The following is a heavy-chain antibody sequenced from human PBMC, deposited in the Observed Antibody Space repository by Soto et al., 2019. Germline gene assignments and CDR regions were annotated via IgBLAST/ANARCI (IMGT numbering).Heavy chain of an antibody. J-gene: IGHJ6*03. D-gene: IGHD3-10*02. CDR3: AKDPRQYYHVPRASNYYFFYMDG. CDR1: GFTFSTYA. Sequence: QVQLVESGGGVVQPGRSLRISCAASGFTFSTYAMHCVRQAPGKGLERVSVISYDGSNNFYANSVEGRFTISRDDSKSKLYWQMYSLGGADTAIYYFAKDPRQYYHVPRASNYYFFYMDGCGKGTTVTVSS. V-gene: IGHV3-30*18. CDR2: ISYDGSNN.